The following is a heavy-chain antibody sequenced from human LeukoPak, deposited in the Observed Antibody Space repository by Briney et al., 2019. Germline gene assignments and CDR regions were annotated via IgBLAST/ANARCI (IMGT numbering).Heavy chain of an antibody. D-gene: IGHD1-26*01. V-gene: IGHV3-33*07. CDR3: ARAVGPFDY. CDR2: IWYDGSNK. CDR1: GFTFNTYW. Sequence: GGSLRLSCAASGFTFNTYWMSWVRQAPGRGLEWVAVIWYDGSNKYYADSMKGRFTISRDNSKNTLYLQMNSLRAEDTAVYYCARAVGPFDYWGQGTLVTVSS. J-gene: IGHJ4*02.